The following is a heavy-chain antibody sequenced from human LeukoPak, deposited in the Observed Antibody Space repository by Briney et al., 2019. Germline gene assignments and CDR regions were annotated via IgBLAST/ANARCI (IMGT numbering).Heavy chain of an antibody. Sequence: PSETLSLTCTVSGGSISSSTYYWGWIRQPPGKGLEWIGNIFYSGNTYYNPSLKSRVTISVDTSKNQFSLKPSSVTAADTAVYCCARGEDGDYYFQHWGQGTLVTVSS. J-gene: IGHJ1*01. V-gene: IGHV4-39*01. CDR3: ARGEDGDYYFQH. CDR1: GGSISSSTYY. D-gene: IGHD4-17*01. CDR2: IFYSGNT.